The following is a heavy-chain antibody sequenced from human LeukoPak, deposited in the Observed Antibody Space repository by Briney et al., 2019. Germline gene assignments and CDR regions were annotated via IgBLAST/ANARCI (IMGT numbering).Heavy chain of an antibody. J-gene: IGHJ5*02. CDR2: VFHRGTT. D-gene: IGHD3-10*01. V-gene: IGHV4-38-2*02. Sequence: PSETLSLTCTVSGYSINSAFYWGWIRVPPGKGLEWIGSVFHRGTTYYNSSLKSRVNISIDTSKNQFSLKLNSLTAEDTAMYYCVRDGYYGSGSPGWFGPWGPGTLVIVS. CDR3: VRDGYYGSGSPGWFGP. CDR1: GYSINSAFY.